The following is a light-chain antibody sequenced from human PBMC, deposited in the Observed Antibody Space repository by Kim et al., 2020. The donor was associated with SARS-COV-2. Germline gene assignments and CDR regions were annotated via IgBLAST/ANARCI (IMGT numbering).Light chain of an antibody. J-gene: IGLJ2*01. Sequence: QSALTQPASVSGSPGQSITISCSGTSSDVGAYNYVSWYQQHPGKAPKLMIYDVSKRPSGVSNRFSASKSDNTASLTISGLQAEDEADYYCSAYRSSGTLIFGGGTQLTVL. V-gene: IGLV2-14*03. CDR2: DVS. CDR1: SSDVGAYNY. CDR3: SAYRSSGTLI.